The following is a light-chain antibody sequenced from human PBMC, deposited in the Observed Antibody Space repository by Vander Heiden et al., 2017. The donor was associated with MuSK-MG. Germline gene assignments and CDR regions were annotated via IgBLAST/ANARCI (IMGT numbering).Light chain of an antibody. Sequence: QLTQFPSFVSAFVGDRVTITCRASEDIRHYLAWYPQSPGKAPKLLIYAASTLQSGVPSRFSGSGSGTDFTLTITSLQPEDFATYVCQHFYSWPPTFGGGTRVEI. CDR1: EDIRHY. J-gene: IGKJ4*01. CDR2: AAS. CDR3: QHFYSWPPT. V-gene: IGKV1-9*01.